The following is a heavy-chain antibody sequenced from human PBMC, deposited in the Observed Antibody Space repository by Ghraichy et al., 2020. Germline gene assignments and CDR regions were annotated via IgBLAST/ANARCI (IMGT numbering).Heavy chain of an antibody. D-gene: IGHD2-2*01. J-gene: IGHJ6*02. CDR3: ARVASPDYGMDV. CDR2: ISSSGSTI. V-gene: IGHV3-11*01. Sequence: GESLKISCAASGFTFSDYYMSWIRQAPGKGLEWVSYISSSGSTIYYADSVKGRFTISRDNAKNSLYLQMNSLRAEDTAVYYCARVASPDYGMDVWGQGTTVTVSS. CDR1: GFTFSDYY.